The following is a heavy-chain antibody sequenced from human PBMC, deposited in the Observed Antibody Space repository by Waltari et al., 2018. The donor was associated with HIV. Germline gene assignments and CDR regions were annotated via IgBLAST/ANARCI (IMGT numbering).Heavy chain of an antibody. Sequence: QVQLVQSGAEVKKPGSPVKVSCKASGDTFSSYAISWVRQAPGQGLEWMGGIIPVLGKTNYAQKFQGRVTITADESTSTAYMELSSLRSEDTAVYYCASPISPGGMYYYGMDVWGQGTTVTVSS. V-gene: IGHV1-69*12. CDR3: ASPISPGGMYYYGMDV. D-gene: IGHD3-16*01. CDR2: IIPVLGKT. J-gene: IGHJ6*02. CDR1: GDTFSSYA.